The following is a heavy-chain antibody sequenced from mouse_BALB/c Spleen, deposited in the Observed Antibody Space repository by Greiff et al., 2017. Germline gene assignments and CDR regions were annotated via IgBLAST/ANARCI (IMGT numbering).Heavy chain of an antibody. CDR2: ISDGGSYT. CDR3: AREGHYYGSWFAY. D-gene: IGHD1-2*01. CDR1: GFTFSDYY. V-gene: IGHV5-4*02. J-gene: IGHJ3*01. Sequence: EVKLMESGGGLVKPGGSLKLSCAASGFTFSDYYMYWVRQTPEKRLEWVATISDGGSYTYYPDSVKGRFTISRDNAKNNLYLQMSSLKSEDTAMYYCAREGHYYGSWFAYWGQGTLVTVSA.